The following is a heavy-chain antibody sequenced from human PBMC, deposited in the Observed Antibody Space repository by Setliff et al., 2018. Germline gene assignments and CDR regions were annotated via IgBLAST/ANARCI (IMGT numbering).Heavy chain of an antibody. Sequence: SETLSLTCTVSGASISSGGYYWTWIRQPAGKALEWIGHISPSGSTTYNPSLKTRVTISVDTSKNQFSLKLSSVTAADTALYYCARHRSVTSISPHFDLWGRGARVTVSS. CDR3: ARHRSVTSISPHFDL. J-gene: IGHJ4*01. CDR1: GASISSGGYY. CDR2: ISPSGST. V-gene: IGHV4-61*09. D-gene: IGHD2-21*02.